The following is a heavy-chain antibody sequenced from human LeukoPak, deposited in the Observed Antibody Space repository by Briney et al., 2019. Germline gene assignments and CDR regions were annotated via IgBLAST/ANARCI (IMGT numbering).Heavy chain of an antibody. CDR3: ARHEYGLHFDY. J-gene: IGHJ4*02. V-gene: IGHV4-30-4*08. D-gene: IGHD5-12*01. CDR1: GGSISSGDYY. Sequence: PSQTLSLTCTVSGGSISSGDYYWSWIRQPPGKGLEWIGYIYYSGSTYYNPSLKSRVTISIDTSKSQFSLKLSSVTAADTAVYYCARHEYGLHFDYWGQGTLVTVSS. CDR2: IYYSGST.